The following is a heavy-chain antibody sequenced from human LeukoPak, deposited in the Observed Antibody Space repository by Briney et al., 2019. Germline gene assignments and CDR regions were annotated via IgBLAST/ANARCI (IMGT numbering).Heavy chain of an antibody. CDR2: ISWDGGNI. V-gene: IGHV3-43*01. J-gene: IGHJ1*01. CDR1: GFTFDDYT. D-gene: IGHD3-22*01. CDR3: AKRNNYDSSGYNTEFFQR. Sequence: GGSLRLSCAASGFTFDDYTMHWVRHAPGKGLEWVSLISWDGGNIYYADSVKGRFTISRDNSKNSLYLQMRRLRTEETTFYYYAKRNNYDSSGYNTEFFQRSGEGT.